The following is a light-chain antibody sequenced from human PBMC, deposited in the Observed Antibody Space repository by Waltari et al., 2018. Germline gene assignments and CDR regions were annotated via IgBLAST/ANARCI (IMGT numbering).Light chain of an antibody. V-gene: IGKV3-20*01. CDR3: LQYGSLLKT. CDR2: ATS. J-gene: IGKJ2*01. Sequence: EIVLTQSPSTLSLSPGERVTLSCRASQSVGSSNLAWYQQKPGQAPRLLIYATSSRATGIPDRFSGGGSGTDFTLTISRLETEDFAVYYCLQYGSLLKTFGQGTKLEI. CDR1: QSVGSSN.